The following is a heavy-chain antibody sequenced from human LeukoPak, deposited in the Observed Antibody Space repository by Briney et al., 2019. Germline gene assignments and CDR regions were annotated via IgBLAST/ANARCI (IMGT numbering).Heavy chain of an antibody. CDR1: GGSFSGYY. J-gene: IGHJ4*02. V-gene: IGHV4-34*01. CDR3: ARAGLRLKSFDG. CDR2: IDHSGST. Sequence: SETLSLTCAVYGGSFSGYYWSWIRQPPGKGLEWIGEIDHSGSTNYNPSLKSRVTISVDKSKNQFSLKLSSVTAADTAVYYCARAGLRLKSFDGWGQGTLVTVSS. D-gene: IGHD3-9*01.